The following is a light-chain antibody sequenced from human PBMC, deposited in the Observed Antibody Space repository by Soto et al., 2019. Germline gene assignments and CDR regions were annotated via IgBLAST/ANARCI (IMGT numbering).Light chain of an antibody. J-gene: IGLJ2*01. V-gene: IGLV1-40*01. CDR3: QSYDSRLSGSV. CDR1: SSNIGAGYD. CDR2: GNS. Sequence: QSVLTQPPSVSGAPGQRVTISCTGSSSNIGAGYDVHWYQQLPGTAPKLLIYGNSNRPSGVPDRFSGSKSGTSASLAITGLQAEDEADYYCQSYDSRLSGSVFVGGTKLTVL.